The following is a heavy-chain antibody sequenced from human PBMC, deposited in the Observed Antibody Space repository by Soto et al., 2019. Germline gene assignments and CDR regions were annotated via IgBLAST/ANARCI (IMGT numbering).Heavy chain of an antibody. J-gene: IGHJ4*02. CDR1: GFTFSSYG. V-gene: IGHV3-30*18. CDR3: AKESGFWSGYVTDY. D-gene: IGHD3-3*01. Sequence: GGSLRLSCAASGFTFSSYGMHWVRQAPGKGLEWVAVISYDGSNKYYADSVKGRFTISRDNSKNTLYLQMNSLRAEDTAVYYCAKESGFWSGYVTDYWGQGTLVTVSS. CDR2: ISYDGSNK.